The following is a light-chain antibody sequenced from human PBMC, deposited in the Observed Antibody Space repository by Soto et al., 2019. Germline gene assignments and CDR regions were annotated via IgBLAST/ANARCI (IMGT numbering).Light chain of an antibody. CDR3: AAWDDSLSGVV. CDR1: RSNIGSNY. Sequence: QSVLTQPPSASGTPGQRVTISCSGSRSNIGSNYVYWYQQLPGTAPKLLIYRNNQRPSGVPDRFSASKSGTSASLAISGLRSEDEADYYCAAWDDSLSGVVFGGGTKLTVL. V-gene: IGLV1-47*01. CDR2: RNN. J-gene: IGLJ2*01.